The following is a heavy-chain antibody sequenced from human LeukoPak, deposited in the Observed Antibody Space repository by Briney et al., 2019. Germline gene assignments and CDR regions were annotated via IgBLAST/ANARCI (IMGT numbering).Heavy chain of an antibody. CDR1: GFTLSTYD. J-gene: IGHJ4*02. CDR3: ARDNSGPLDH. D-gene: IGHD6-19*01. CDR2: FGLIGDT. Sequence: PGGSLRLSCAASGFTLSTYDMHWVRQGPGKGLEWISTFGLIGDTLYSDSVKGRFTVSRENAKNSLFLQMTNLRAGDTAVYYCARDNSGPLDHWGQGTLVIVSS. V-gene: IGHV3-13*01.